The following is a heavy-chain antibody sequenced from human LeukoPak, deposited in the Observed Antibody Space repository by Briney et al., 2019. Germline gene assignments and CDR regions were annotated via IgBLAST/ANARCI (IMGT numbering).Heavy chain of an antibody. Sequence: GGSLRLSCAASGFTFSNAWMSWVRQAPGKGLEWVGRIKSKTDGGTTDYAAPVKGRFTISRDDSKNTLYLQINSLKTEDTAVYYCTTVKRGWSYKPREYYYYYMNVWGKGTTVTVSS. J-gene: IGHJ6*03. D-gene: IGHD1-26*01. V-gene: IGHV3-15*01. CDR3: TTVKRGWSYKPREYYYYYMNV. CDR2: IKSKTDGGTT. CDR1: GFTFSNAW.